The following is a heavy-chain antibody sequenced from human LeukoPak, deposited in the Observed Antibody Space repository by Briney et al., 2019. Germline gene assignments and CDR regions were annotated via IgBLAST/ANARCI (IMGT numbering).Heavy chain of an antibody. V-gene: IGHV4-34*01. CDR1: GESFSGNF. D-gene: IGHD3-16*02. Sequence: SETLSLTCAVSGESFSGNFWTWIRQSPGKGLEWIGEIDNNGITNYNPSLKSRVTMSVDTTRKRFSLKLSSVTAADTAVYYCARGMITFGGVIVLDYWGQGTLVTVSS. CDR2: IDNNGIT. J-gene: IGHJ4*02. CDR3: ARGMITFGGVIVLDY.